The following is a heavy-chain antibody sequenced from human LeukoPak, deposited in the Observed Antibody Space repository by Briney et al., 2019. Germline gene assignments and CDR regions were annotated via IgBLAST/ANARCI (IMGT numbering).Heavy chain of an antibody. V-gene: IGHV3-21*01. CDR3: ARDGEQDIVVVPAAPWFDP. CDR1: GFTFSSYS. J-gene: IGHJ5*02. D-gene: IGHD2-2*01. CDR2: ISSSSSYI. Sequence: GGSLRLSCAASGFTFSSYSMNWARQAPGKGLEWVSSISSSSSYIYYADSVKGRFTISRDNAKNSLYLQMNSLRAEDTAVYYCARDGEQDIVVVPAAPWFDPWGQGTLVTVSS.